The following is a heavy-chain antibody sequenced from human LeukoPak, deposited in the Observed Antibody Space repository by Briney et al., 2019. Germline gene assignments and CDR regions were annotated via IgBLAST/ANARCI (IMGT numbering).Heavy chain of an antibody. CDR1: GYSFTSYW. CDR3: ARQTTFDV. Sequence: GESLKISCKGSGYSFTSYWINWVRQMPGKGLEWMGIIFPSDSDTRYSPSFQGQVTMSVDKSSNTAYLQWSTVKASDTAMYYCARQTTFDVGGQGTMVTVSS. D-gene: IGHD4-11*01. CDR2: IFPSDSDT. V-gene: IGHV5-51*01. J-gene: IGHJ3*01.